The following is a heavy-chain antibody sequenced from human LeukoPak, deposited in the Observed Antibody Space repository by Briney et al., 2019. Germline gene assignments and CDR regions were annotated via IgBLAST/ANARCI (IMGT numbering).Heavy chain of an antibody. CDR1: GFTFGDYA. Sequence: GGSLRLSCTASGFTFGDYAMSGFRQAPGKGLEWVGFIRSNTCGGTAEYAASVKGRFTISRDDSKSIAYLQMNSLKTEDTAVYYCTKGDYHAYWGQGTLATVSS. CDR3: TKGDYHAY. V-gene: IGHV3-49*03. J-gene: IGHJ4*02. CDR2: IRSNTCGGTA.